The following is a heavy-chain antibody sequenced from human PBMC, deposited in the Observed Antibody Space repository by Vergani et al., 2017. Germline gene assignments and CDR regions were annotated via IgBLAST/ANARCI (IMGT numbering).Heavy chain of an antibody. J-gene: IGHJ4*02. D-gene: IGHD6-19*01. CDR2: ISNSGSTI. V-gene: IGHV3-11*04. Sequence: QVQLVESGGGLVKPGGSLRLSCAASGFIFSDFHMSWIRQAPGKGLEWVSYISNSGSTIYYAESVKGRFTISRDNAKNSLYMQMNSLRAEDTAVYYCAGYRSGCSLAQYFVDYWGQGAQVTVSS. CDR1: GFIFSDFH. CDR3: AGYRSGCSLAQYFVDY.